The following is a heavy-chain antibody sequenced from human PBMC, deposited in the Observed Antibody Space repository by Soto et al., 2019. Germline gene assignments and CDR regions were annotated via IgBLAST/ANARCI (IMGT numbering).Heavy chain of an antibody. J-gene: IGHJ3*01. CDR1: ADTFTSYY. CDR3: TRSIITTAGTDAFDL. V-gene: IGHV1-46*03. Sequence: QVQLVQSGAEVKKPGASVRVSCKASADTFTSYYVHWVRQAPGQGPEWMGMINPSRGGTDYAQKFQGRVTMTRDTSTTTVYMELSSLRSEDTAIYYCTRSIITTAGTDAFDLWGQGTFVTVSS. D-gene: IGHD6-13*01. CDR2: INPSRGGT.